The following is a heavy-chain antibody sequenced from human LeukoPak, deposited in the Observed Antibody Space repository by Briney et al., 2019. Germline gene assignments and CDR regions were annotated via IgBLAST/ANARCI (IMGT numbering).Heavy chain of an antibody. CDR3: ARGTHYDILTGYFKAPFAFDI. D-gene: IGHD3-9*01. CDR2: IYTSGST. CDR1: GGSISSYY. J-gene: IGHJ3*02. Sequence: SETLSLTCTVSGGSISSYYWSWIRQPAGKGLEWIGRIYTSGSTNYNPSLKSRVAMSVDTSKNQFSLKLSSVTAADTAVYYCARGTHYDILTGYFKAPFAFDIWGQGTMVTVSS. V-gene: IGHV4-4*07.